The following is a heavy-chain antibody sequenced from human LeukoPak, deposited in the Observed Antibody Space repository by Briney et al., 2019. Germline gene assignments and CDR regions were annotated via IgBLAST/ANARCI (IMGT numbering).Heavy chain of an antibody. D-gene: IGHD2-15*01. V-gene: IGHV3-30-3*01. J-gene: IGHJ6*02. CDR2: ISYDGSNK. Sequence: GGSLRLSCAASGFTFSSYAMHWVRQAPGKGLEWVAVISYDGSNKYYADSVKGRFTISRDNSKNTLYLQMNSLRAEDTAVYYCARGYCSGGSCLYGMDVWGQGTTVTVSS. CDR3: ARGYCSGGSCLYGMDV. CDR1: GFTFSSYA.